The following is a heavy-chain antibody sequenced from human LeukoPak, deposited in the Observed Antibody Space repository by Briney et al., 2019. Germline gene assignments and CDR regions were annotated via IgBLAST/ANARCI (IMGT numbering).Heavy chain of an antibody. D-gene: IGHD3-10*01. CDR3: AKAAGFMVRGVISDY. Sequence: GGSLRLSCAASGFTFSTYAMNWVRQAPGKGLEWVSGISGSGGTTYYADSVQGRFTISRDNSKKTVFLQMNSLRAEDTAVYYCAKAAGFMVRGVISDYWGQGTLVTVSS. J-gene: IGHJ4*02. CDR2: ISGSGGTT. CDR1: GFTFSTYA. V-gene: IGHV3-23*01.